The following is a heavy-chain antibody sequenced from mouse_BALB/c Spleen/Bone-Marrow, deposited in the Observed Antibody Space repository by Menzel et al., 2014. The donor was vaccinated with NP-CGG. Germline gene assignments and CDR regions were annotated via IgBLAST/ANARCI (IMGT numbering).Heavy chain of an antibody. CDR3: ARSYYGRAMDY. Sequence: DLVKPGASVKLSCKASGYTFTSYWINWIKQRPGQGLEWIGRIAPGSGSTYYDEMFKGKATLTVDTSSSTAYIQLSSLSSEDCAVYFCARSYYGRAMDYWGQGTSVTVSS. D-gene: IGHD1-1*01. CDR1: GYTFTSYW. CDR2: IAPGSGST. J-gene: IGHJ4*01. V-gene: IGHV1S41*01.